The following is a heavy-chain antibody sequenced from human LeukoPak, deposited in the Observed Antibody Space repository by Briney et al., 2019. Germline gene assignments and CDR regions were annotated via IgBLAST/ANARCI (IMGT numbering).Heavy chain of an antibody. D-gene: IGHD3-10*01. CDR2: IKQDESEK. V-gene: IGHV3-7*01. CDR3: AEEGADYGSGSYSH. CDR1: GFTFSSYW. J-gene: IGHJ4*02. Sequence: AGGSLRLSCAASGFTFSSYWMSWVRQAPGKGLEWVANIKQDESEKYYVDSVKGRFTISRDNAKNSLYLQMNSLRAEDTAVYYCAEEGADYGSGSYSHWGQGTLVTVSS.